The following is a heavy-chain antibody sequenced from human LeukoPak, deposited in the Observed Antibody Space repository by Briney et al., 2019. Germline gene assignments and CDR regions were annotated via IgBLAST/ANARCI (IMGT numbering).Heavy chain of an antibody. V-gene: IGHV1-24*01. CDR2: FDPEDGET. J-gene: IGHJ4*02. Sequence: ASVKVSCKVSGYTLTELSMNWVRQAPGKGLEWMGGFDPEDGETIYAQKFQGRVTMTEDTSTDTAYMELSSLRSEDTAVYYCATPGNNPTLSRFDYWGQGTLVTVSS. CDR3: ATPGNNPTLSRFDY. D-gene: IGHD1-1*01. CDR1: GYTLTELS.